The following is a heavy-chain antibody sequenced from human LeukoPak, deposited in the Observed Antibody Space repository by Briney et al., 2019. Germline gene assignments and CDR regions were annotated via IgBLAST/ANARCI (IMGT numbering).Heavy chain of an antibody. CDR2: IYYSGST. CDR3: ATTSPRGRGPRDY. J-gene: IGHJ4*02. D-gene: IGHD1-26*01. V-gene: IGHV4-30-4*01. CDR1: GGSISSGDYY. Sequence: PSQTLSLTCTVSGGSISSGDYYWSWIRQPPGKGLEWIGYIYYSGSTYYNPSLKSRVTISVDTSKNQFSLKLSSVTAADTAVYYCATTSPRGRGPRDYWGQGTLVTVSS.